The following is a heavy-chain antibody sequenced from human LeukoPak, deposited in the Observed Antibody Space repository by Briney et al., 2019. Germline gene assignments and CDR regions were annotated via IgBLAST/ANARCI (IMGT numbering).Heavy chain of an antibody. CDR2: IRYDGSNK. D-gene: IGHD3-3*01. Sequence: GGSLRLSCAASGFTFSSYGMHWVRQAPGKGLEWVAFIRYDGSNKYYADSVKGRFTISRDNSKNTLYLQMNSLRAEDTAVYYCAKTMSHPFWSGYGHWGRGTLVTVSA. V-gene: IGHV3-30*02. J-gene: IGHJ2*01. CDR1: GFTFSSYG. CDR3: AKTMSHPFWSGYGH.